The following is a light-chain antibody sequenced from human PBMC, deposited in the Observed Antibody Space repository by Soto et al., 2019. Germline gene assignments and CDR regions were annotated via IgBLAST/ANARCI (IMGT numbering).Light chain of an antibody. CDR3: QSSDSSLNV. CDR1: SSNIGAGYD. V-gene: IGLV1-40*01. J-gene: IGLJ1*01. Sequence: QSVLTQPPSVSGAPGQRVTISCTGSSSNIGAGYDVHWYQQLPGTAPKLLIYGNSNRPSGVPDRFSGSKSGTSASLAITGLQAEDEADYYCQSSDSSLNVFGTGTKGHRP. CDR2: GNS.